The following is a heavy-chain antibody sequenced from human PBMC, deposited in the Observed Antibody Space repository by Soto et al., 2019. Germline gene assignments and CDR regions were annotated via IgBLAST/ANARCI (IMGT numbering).Heavy chain of an antibody. J-gene: IGHJ5*02. CDR1: GGSISSSSYY. D-gene: IGHD3-3*01. CDR3: ARQDKITIFGVAHNWFDP. V-gene: IGHV4-39*01. CDR2: IYYSGST. Sequence: KASETLSLTCTVSGGSISSSSYYWGRIRQPPGKGLEWIGSIYYSGSTYYNPSLKSRVTISVDTSKNQFSLKLSSVTAADTAVYYCARQDKITIFGVAHNWFDPWGQGTLVTVSS.